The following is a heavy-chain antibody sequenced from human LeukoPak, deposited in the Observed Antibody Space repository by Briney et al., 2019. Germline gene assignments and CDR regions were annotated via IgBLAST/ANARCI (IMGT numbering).Heavy chain of an antibody. Sequence: SVKVSCKASGGTFSSYAISWARQAPGQGLEWMGGIIPIFGTANYAQKFQGRVTITADESTSTAYMELSSLRSEDTAVYYCARAPQLGTRGYFDYWGQGTLVTVSS. D-gene: IGHD7-27*01. CDR3: ARAPQLGTRGYFDY. CDR2: IIPIFGTA. CDR1: GGTFSSYA. V-gene: IGHV1-69*13. J-gene: IGHJ4*02.